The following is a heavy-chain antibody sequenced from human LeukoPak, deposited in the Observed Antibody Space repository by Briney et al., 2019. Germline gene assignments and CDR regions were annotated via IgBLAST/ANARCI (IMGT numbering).Heavy chain of an antibody. CDR1: GDSITNYF. Sequence: SETLPLTCTVSGDSITNYFLSWIRQPPGKGLEWIGYIYYTGNTNYKPSLKSRVTISVDTSTNQFSLRLRSVTAADTAVYYCARGRAAYSAYYFDYWGRGTLVTVSS. V-gene: IGHV4-59*01. J-gene: IGHJ4*02. D-gene: IGHD2-15*01. CDR2: IYYTGNT. CDR3: ARGRAAYSAYYFDY.